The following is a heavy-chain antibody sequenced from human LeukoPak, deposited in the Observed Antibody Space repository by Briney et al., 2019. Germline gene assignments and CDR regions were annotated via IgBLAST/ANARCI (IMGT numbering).Heavy chain of an antibody. D-gene: IGHD2-15*01. Sequence: SETLSLTCTVSGGSISSYYWSWIRQPPGKGLEWIGYIYYSGSTNYNPSLKSRVTISVDTSKNQFSLKLSSVTAADTAVYYCAEYTDGGAFDIWGQGTMVTVSS. CDR2: IYYSGST. J-gene: IGHJ3*02. CDR1: GGSISSYY. V-gene: IGHV4-59*01. CDR3: AEYTDGGAFDI.